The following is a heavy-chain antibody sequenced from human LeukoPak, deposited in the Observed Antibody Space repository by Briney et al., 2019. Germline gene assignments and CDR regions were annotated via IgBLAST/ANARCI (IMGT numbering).Heavy chain of an antibody. D-gene: IGHD3-22*01. CDR2: ISISSSTI. V-gene: IGHV3-48*01. Sequence: GGSLRLSCAASGFSFSSYGMNWVRQAPGKGLEWVSYISISSSTIYYADSVKGRFTISRDNAKNSPYLQMNSLRGEDTAVYYCAKTGNYYDSSGYYLVLDYWGQGTLVTVSS. CDR3: AKTGNYYDSSGYYLVLDY. J-gene: IGHJ4*02. CDR1: GFSFSSYG.